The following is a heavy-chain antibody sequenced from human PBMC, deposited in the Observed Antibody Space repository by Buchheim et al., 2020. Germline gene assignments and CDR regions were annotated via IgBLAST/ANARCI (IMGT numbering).Heavy chain of an antibody. CDR3: ARDEGVSDSNSYYYYYMDV. CDR2: IIPIFGTA. J-gene: IGHJ6*03. V-gene: IGHV1-69*01. D-gene: IGHD4-11*01. Sequence: QVQLVQPGAEVKKPGSSVKVSCKASGGTFSSYAISWVRQAPGQGLEWMGGIIPIFGTANYAQKFQGRVTITADESTSTAYMKLSSLRAEDTAVYYWARDEGVSDSNSYYYYYMDVWGKGTT. CDR1: GGTFSSYA.